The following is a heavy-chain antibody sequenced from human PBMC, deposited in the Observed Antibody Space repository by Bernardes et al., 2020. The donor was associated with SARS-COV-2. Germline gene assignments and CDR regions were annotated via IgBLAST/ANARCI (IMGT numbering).Heavy chain of an antibody. D-gene: IGHD3-9*01. CDR3: AREGARNYDILTGYTRPYYFDY. Sequence: SETLSLTCTVSGGSISSYYWSWIRQPPGKGLEWIGYIYYSGSTNYNPSLKSRVTISVDTSKNQFSLKLSSVTAADTAVYYCAREGARNYDILTGYTRPYYFDYWGQGTPVTVSS. CDR1: GGSISSYY. V-gene: IGHV4-59*01. CDR2: IYYSGST. J-gene: IGHJ4*02.